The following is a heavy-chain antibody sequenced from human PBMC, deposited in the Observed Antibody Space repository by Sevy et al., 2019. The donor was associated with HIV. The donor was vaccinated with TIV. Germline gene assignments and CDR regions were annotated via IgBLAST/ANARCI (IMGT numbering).Heavy chain of an antibody. D-gene: IGHD3-10*01. Sequence: GGSLRLSCAVSGFNFAIYGFHWVRQAPGKGLEWVANTRHDETAKYYVDSVKGRFTVSRDNSKNTVFLQRNSLTPDDTGTYYCARDGVYYGMDVWGLGTTVTVSS. CDR3: ARDGVYYGMDV. CDR1: GFNFAIYG. V-gene: IGHV3-30*02. J-gene: IGHJ6*02. CDR2: TRHDETAK.